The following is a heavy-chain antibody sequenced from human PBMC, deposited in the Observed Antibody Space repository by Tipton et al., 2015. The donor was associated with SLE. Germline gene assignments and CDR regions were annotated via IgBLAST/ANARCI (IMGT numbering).Heavy chain of an antibody. CDR2: IIGSGGVT. V-gene: IGHV3-23*01. J-gene: IGHJ4*02. Sequence: SLRLSCAASGFTFSNYGMSWVRQAPGKGLEWVSTIIGSGGVTFSPDSLEGRFTNSRDNSKNTLYLQMDSLRAEDTAVYFCAKTVVGLQLLEYWGQGTLVTVSS. CDR1: GFTFSNYG. D-gene: IGHD5-18*01. CDR3: AKTVVGLQLLEY.